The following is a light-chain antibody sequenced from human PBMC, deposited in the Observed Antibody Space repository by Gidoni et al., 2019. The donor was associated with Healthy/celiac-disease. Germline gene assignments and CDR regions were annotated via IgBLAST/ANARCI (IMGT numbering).Light chain of an antibody. CDR3: SSYTSSSTLVV. Sequence: QSALTQPASVSGAPGKAITISCTGTSSDVGGYNYVSWYQQHPGKAPKLMISDVSNRPSGVSTRFSGSKSGNTASLTISGLQAEDEADYYCSSYTSSSTLVVFGGGTKLTVL. J-gene: IGLJ2*01. CDR1: SSDVGGYNY. CDR2: DVS. V-gene: IGLV2-14*01.